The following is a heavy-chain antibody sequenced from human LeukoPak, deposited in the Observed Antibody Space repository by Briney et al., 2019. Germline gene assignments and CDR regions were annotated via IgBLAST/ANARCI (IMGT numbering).Heavy chain of an antibody. CDR2: INHSGST. CDR3: ARGGRGIYYYYYMDV. V-gene: IGHV4-34*01. Sequence: SETLSLTCAVYGGSFSGYYWSWIRQPPGEGLEWIGEINHSGSTNYNPSLKSRVTISVDTSKSQFSLKLSSVTAADTAVYYCARGGRGIYYYYYMDVWGKGTTVTVSS. CDR1: GGSFSGYY. J-gene: IGHJ6*03.